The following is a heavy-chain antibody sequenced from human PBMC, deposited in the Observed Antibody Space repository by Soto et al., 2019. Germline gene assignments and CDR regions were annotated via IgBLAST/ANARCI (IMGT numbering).Heavy chain of an antibody. D-gene: IGHD3-3*01. CDR1: GYPVTAYY. CDR2: IHPATGAA. Sequence: QLHLVQSGAVVKKPGASVTVSCSASGYPVTAYYMHWVRQAPGRGLEWMGGIHPATGAAKYTQTSQGMVTMTRDTSTSTVFMELSGLTSEDTAVFYCARGGGVGVAGSAAFDMWGQGTLVTVSS. J-gene: IGHJ3*02. CDR3: ARGGGVGVAGSAAFDM. V-gene: IGHV1-2*02.